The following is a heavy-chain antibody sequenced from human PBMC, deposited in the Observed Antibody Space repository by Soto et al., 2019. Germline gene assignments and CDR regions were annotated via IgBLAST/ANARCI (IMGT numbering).Heavy chain of an antibody. CDR3: ASPKIAFYNWFDP. CDR1: GGSISSSTYY. J-gene: IGHJ5*02. CDR2: IYYSGST. V-gene: IGHV4-39*01. Sequence: SETLSLTCTVSGGSISSSTYYWGWLRQPPGKGLEWIGSIYYSGSTYYNPSLKSRVTISVDTSKNQFSLKLSSVTTADTAVYYCASPKIAFYNWFDPWGQGTLVTVSS. D-gene: IGHD3-3*02.